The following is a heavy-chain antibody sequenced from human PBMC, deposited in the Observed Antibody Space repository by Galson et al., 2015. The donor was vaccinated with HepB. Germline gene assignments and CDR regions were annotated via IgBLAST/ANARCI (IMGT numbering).Heavy chain of an antibody. V-gene: IGHV3-7*01. Sequence: LRLSCAASGFTFSSYWMSWVRQAPGKGLEWVGNIKQDGSEKYYVDSVKGRFTISRDNAKNSLYLQMNSLRDEDTAVYYCARASSLWEPRDLGRFDPWGQGTLVTVSS. CDR3: ARASSLWEPRDLGRFDP. D-gene: IGHD1-26*01. J-gene: IGHJ5*02. CDR2: IKQDGSEK. CDR1: GFTFSSYW.